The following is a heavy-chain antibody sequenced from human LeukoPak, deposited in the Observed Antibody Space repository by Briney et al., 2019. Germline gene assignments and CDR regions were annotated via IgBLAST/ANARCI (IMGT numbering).Heavy chain of an antibody. CDR3: ARDAAFGGIFDY. Sequence: ASVKVSCKASGYTFTNFGISWVRQAPGQGLEWMAWISAYNGNTDYAQKFQGRVTVTADTSTSTACMELRSLRSDDTAVYYCARDAAFGGIFDYWGQGTLVTVSS. CDR1: GYTFTNFG. V-gene: IGHV1-18*01. CDR2: ISAYNGNT. D-gene: IGHD3-3*01. J-gene: IGHJ4*02.